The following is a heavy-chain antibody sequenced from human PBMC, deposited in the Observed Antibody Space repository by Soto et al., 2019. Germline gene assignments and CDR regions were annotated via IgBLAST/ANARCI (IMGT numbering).Heavy chain of an antibody. J-gene: IGHJ1*01. CDR3: VKDESINWYSGHFRH. Sequence: GGSLRLSCAASGFTFDDYAMHWVRQVPGKGLEWVSGINWNSGSIGYGDSVKGRFAISRDNAKNALHLQMNSLSAEDTAFYYCVKDESINWYSGHFRHWGQGTLVTVAS. CDR2: INWNSGSI. V-gene: IGHV3-9*01. CDR1: GFTFDDYA. D-gene: IGHD6-13*01.